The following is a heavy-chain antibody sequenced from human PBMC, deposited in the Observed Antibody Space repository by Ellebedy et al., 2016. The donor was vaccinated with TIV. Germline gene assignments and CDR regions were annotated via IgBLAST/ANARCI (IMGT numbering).Heavy chain of an antibody. CDR1: GGTFSSYA. CDR2: MNPNSGNT. Sequence: ASVKVSXXASGGTFSSYAISWVRQATGQGLEWMGWMNPNSGNTGYAQKFQGRVTMTRNTSISTAYMELSSLRSEDTAVYCCAKDPALGIGFDYWGQGTLVTVSS. CDR3: AKDPALGIGFDY. J-gene: IGHJ4*02. D-gene: IGHD7-27*01. V-gene: IGHV1-8*02.